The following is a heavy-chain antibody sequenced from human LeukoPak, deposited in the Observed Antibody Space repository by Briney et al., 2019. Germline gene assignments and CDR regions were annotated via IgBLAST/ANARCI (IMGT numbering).Heavy chain of an antibody. CDR3: AREFRSGGHPLRFFDS. Sequence: GGSLRLSCAASGFTFSDYLMHGVRQPPGGRPLWVSRISPDGTIIDYADSVKGRFTMSRDNARNTVYLQMSSLTAEDRAMYYCAREFRSGGHPLRFFDSCGEGVLVTVSS. CDR1: GFTFSDYL. CDR2: ISPDGTII. J-gene: IGHJ4*02. V-gene: IGHV3-74*01. D-gene: IGHD6-19*01.